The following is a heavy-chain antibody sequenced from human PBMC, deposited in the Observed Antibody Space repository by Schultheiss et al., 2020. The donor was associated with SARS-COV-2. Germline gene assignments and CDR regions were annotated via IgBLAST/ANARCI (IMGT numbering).Heavy chain of an antibody. Sequence: ASVKVSCKASGYTFTGYYMNWVRQAPGQGLEWVGWINPNSGGTNYAQKFQGRLTMTRDTAISTAYMELSSLRSDDTAVYYCATYCSTTTCPFDYWGQGTLVTVSS. CDR3: ATYCSTTTCPFDY. CDR2: INPNSGGT. J-gene: IGHJ4*02. CDR1: GYTFTGYY. D-gene: IGHD2-2*01. V-gene: IGHV1-2*02.